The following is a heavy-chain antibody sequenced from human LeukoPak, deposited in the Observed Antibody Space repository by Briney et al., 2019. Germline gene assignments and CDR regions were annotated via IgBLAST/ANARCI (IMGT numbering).Heavy chain of an antibody. CDR3: ANFPAVAGPWAYGMDV. V-gene: IGHV1-69*13. J-gene: IGHJ6*02. Sequence: PRASVKVSCKASGGTFSSYAISWVRQAPGQGLEWMGGIIPIFGTANYAQKFQGRVTITADESTSTAYMELSSLRSEDTAVYYCANFPAVAGPWAYGMDVWGQGTTVTVS. D-gene: IGHD6-19*01. CDR1: GGTFSSYA. CDR2: IIPIFGTA.